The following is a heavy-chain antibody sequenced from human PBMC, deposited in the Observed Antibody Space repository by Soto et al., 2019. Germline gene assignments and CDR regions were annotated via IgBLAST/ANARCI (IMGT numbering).Heavy chain of an antibody. Sequence: ASVKVSCKASGYTFTSYGISWVRQAPGQGLEWMGWISAYNGNTNYAQKLQGRVTMTTDTSTSTAYMELRSLRSDDTAVYYCARAIAVAASGWFDPWGQGTLVTVPQ. D-gene: IGHD6-19*01. V-gene: IGHV1-18*01. CDR1: GYTFTSYG. J-gene: IGHJ5*02. CDR3: ARAIAVAASGWFDP. CDR2: ISAYNGNT.